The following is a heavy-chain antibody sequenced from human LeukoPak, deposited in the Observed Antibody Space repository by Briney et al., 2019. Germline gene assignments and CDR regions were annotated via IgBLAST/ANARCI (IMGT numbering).Heavy chain of an antibody. V-gene: IGHV3-73*01. J-gene: IGHJ4*02. Sequence: GGCLRLSCAASGFMFSGSPMDWVRQASGKGLEWVGCIRSKTNNYATIYVASVKGRFTIYRDDSKNTAYLQMNSLKTEDTAVYYCARPSQYGSGTDYYFDSWGQGTLVTVSS. CDR1: GFMFSGSP. CDR3: ARPSQYGSGTDYYFDS. D-gene: IGHD3-10*01. CDR2: IRSKTNNYAT.